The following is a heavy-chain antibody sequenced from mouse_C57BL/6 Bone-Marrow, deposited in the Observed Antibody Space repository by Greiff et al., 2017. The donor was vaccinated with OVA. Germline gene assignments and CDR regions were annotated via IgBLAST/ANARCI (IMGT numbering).Heavy chain of an antibody. CDR3: TTFYGSYWYFDV. Sequence: EVKLQQPGAELVKPGASVKVSCKASGYTFTSYWMHWVKQRPEQGLEWIGWIDPENGDTEYASKFQGKATITADTSSNTAYLQLSSLTSEDTAVYYCTTFYGSYWYFDVWGTGTTVTVSS. CDR1: GYTFTSYW. J-gene: IGHJ1*03. CDR2: IDPENGDT. V-gene: IGHV14-4*01. D-gene: IGHD1-1*01.